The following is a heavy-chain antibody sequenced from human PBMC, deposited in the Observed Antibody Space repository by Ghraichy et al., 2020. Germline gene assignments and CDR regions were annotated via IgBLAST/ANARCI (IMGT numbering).Heavy chain of an antibody. CDR1: GFTFSSYA. CDR2: ISYDGSNK. J-gene: IGHJ6*02. V-gene: IGHV3-30-3*01. CDR3: ARETVTIFGVVIRGNGMDV. Sequence: GGSLRLSCAASGFTFSSYAMHWVRQAPGKGLEWVAVISYDGSNKYYADSVKGRFTISRDNSKNTLYLQMNSLRAEDTAVYYCARETVTIFGVVIRGNGMDVWGQGTTVTVSS. D-gene: IGHD3-3*01.